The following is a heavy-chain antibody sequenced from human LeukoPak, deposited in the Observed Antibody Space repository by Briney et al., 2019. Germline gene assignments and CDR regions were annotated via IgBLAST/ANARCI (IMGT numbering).Heavy chain of an antibody. V-gene: IGHV4-39*02. D-gene: IGHD1-26*01. J-gene: IGHJ4*02. CDR3: ARDRYGFRSGSYDY. CDR1: GGSISSSSYY. CDR2: IYYSGST. Sequence: SETLSLTCTVSGGSISSSSYYWGWIRQPPGKGLEWIGSIYYSGSTYYNPSLKSRVTISVDTSKNQFSLKLSSVTAADTAVYFCARDRYGFRSGSYDYWGQGTLVTVSS.